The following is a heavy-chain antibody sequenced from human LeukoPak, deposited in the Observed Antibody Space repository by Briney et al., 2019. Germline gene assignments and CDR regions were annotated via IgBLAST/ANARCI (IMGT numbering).Heavy chain of an antibody. Sequence: PGGSLRLSRAASGFTFDDYAMHWVQQAPGKGLEWVSGISWNSGSIGYADSVKGRFTICRDNAKNSLYLQMNSLRAEDTALYYCAKDWSSEEDAFDIWGQGTMVTVSS. CDR2: ISWNSGSI. J-gene: IGHJ3*02. CDR1: GFTFDDYA. V-gene: IGHV3-9*01. D-gene: IGHD6-6*01. CDR3: AKDWSSEEDAFDI.